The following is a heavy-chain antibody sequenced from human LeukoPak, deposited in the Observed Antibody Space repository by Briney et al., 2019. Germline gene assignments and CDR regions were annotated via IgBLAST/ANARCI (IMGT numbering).Heavy chain of an antibody. CDR3: ARGLRDGYTVDY. V-gene: IGHV1-69*13. Sequence: ASVKVSCKASGGTFSSYAISWVRQAPGQGLEWMGGIIPIFGTANYAQKFQGRVTITADESTSTAYMELSSLRSEDTAVYYCARGLRDGYTVDYWGQGTLVTVSS. CDR1: GGTFSSYA. J-gene: IGHJ4*02. D-gene: IGHD5-24*01. CDR2: IIPIFGTA.